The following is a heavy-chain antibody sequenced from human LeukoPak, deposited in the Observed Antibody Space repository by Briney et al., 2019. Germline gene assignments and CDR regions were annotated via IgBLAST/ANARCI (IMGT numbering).Heavy chain of an antibody. V-gene: IGHV1-18*01. CDR1: GGTFSSYA. D-gene: IGHD3-22*01. CDR2: ISAYNGNT. CDR3: ARENDSSGYVGAFDI. Sequence: ASVKVSCKASGGTFSSYAISWVRQAPGQGLEWMGWISAYNGNTNYAQKLQGRVTMTTDTSTSTAYMELRSLRSDDTAVYYCARENDSSGYVGAFDIWGQGTMVTVSS. J-gene: IGHJ3*02.